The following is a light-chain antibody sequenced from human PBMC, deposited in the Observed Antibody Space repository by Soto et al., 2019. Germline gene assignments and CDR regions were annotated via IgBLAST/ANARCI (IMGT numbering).Light chain of an antibody. CDR3: AAWDDSLSGRWV. CDR2: RNY. Sequence: QSVLTQPPSASGTPGQRVTISCSGSSSNIGNNYVYWYQQFPGTAPKLLIYRNYQRPSGVPDRFSGSRSGTSASLAISGLRSEDEADYYCAAWDDSLSGRWVFGGGTKLTVL. CDR1: SSNIGNNY. J-gene: IGLJ3*02. V-gene: IGLV1-47*01.